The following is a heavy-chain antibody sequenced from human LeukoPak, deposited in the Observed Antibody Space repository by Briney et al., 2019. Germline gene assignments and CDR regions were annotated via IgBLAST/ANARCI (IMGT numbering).Heavy chain of an antibody. CDR1: GFTFSSYS. CDR3: ARGPPPADN. J-gene: IGHJ4*02. CDR2: ISTSGAST. Sequence: GGSLRLSRAASGFTFSSYSMNWVRQAPGKGLEWVSAISTSGASTYYADSVKGRFTISRDNSKNTLYLQINSLRAEDTAVYYCARGPPPADNWGQGTLVTVSS. V-gene: IGHV3-23*01.